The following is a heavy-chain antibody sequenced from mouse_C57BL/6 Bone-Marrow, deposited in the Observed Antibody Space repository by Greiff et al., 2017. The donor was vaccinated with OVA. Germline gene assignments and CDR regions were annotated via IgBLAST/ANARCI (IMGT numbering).Heavy chain of an antibody. CDR1: GYSITSGYY. J-gene: IGHJ3*01. Sequence: VQLKESGPGLVKPSQSLSLTCSVTGYSITSGYYWNWIRQFPGNKLEWMGYISYDGSNNYNPSLKNRISITRDTSKNQFFLKLNSVTTEDTATYYCARFDGYYSFAYWGQGTLVTVSA. D-gene: IGHD2-3*01. CDR3: ARFDGYYSFAY. V-gene: IGHV3-6*01. CDR2: ISYDGSN.